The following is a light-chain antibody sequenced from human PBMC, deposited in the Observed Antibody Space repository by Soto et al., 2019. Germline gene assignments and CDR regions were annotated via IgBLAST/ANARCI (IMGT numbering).Light chain of an antibody. CDR2: EVN. V-gene: IGLV2-14*01. Sequence: QSALTQPASVSGSPGQSITFSCTGTSSDIGVYNYVSWYQQHPGKAPKLMIYEVNNRPSGVSYRFSGSKSGNTASLTISGLQAEDEADYYCSSYTTSNTDVFGSGTKVTVL. J-gene: IGLJ1*01. CDR3: SSYTTSNTDV. CDR1: SSDIGVYNY.